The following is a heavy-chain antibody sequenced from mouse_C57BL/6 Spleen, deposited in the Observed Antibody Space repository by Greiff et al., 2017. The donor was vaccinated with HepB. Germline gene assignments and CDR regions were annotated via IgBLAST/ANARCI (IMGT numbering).Heavy chain of an antibody. D-gene: IGHD1-1*01. V-gene: IGHV5-15*01. CDR2: ISNLAYSI. CDR3: ARHGSSSSYAMDY. CDR1: GFTFSDYG. Sequence: EVQRVESGGGLVQPGGSLKLSCAASGFTFSDYGMAWVRQAPRKGPEWVAFISNLAYSIYYADTVTGRFTISRENAKNTLYLEMSSLRSEDTAMYYCARHGSSSSYAMDYWGQGTSVTVSS. J-gene: IGHJ4*01.